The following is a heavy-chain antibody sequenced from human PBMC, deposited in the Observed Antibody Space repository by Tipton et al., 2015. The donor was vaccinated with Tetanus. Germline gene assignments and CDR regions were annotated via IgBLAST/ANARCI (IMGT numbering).Heavy chain of an antibody. Sequence: TLSLTCTVSGGSISSYYWGWIRQPPGKGLEWVGFIYHSGSTNYNPSLKSRTTISVDTSKNQFSLKLSSVTAADTAVYYCAREVKDGGGTSCDGGWCGPWGQGTLVTVSA. CDR1: GGSISSYY. CDR2: IYHSGST. CDR3: AREVKDGGGTSCDGGWCGP. J-gene: IGHJ5*02. V-gene: IGHV4-59*01. D-gene: IGHD2-2*01.